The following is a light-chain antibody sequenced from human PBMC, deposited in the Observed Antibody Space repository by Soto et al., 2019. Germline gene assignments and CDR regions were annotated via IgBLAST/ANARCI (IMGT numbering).Light chain of an antibody. Sequence: DIQMTQSPSSLSASVGDRVTITCRASQNIDIFLNWYHQKPGRAPNLLIYGASTLQNGGPSRFSGSGSGTDFSLTISSLQPEDFGTYYCQQSYSAPPLTFGAGTKVDI. V-gene: IGKV1-39*01. CDR1: QNIDIF. CDR2: GAS. J-gene: IGKJ4*01. CDR3: QQSYSAPPLT.